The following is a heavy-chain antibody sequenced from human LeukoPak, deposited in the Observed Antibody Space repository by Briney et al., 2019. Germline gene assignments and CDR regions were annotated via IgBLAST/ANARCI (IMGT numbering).Heavy chain of an antibody. CDR3: ARDTGYESFLGYMDV. CDR2: ISGSGSPI. CDR1: GFTFSDYS. V-gene: IGHV3-48*01. J-gene: IGHJ6*03. Sequence: GGSLRLSCVASGFTFSDYSMNWVRQAPGKGLDCISYISGSGSPIYYADSVRGRITISRDNAKNALYLQMNSLRAEDTAIYYCARDTGYESFLGYMDVWGKGTTVTVSS. D-gene: IGHD3-3*01.